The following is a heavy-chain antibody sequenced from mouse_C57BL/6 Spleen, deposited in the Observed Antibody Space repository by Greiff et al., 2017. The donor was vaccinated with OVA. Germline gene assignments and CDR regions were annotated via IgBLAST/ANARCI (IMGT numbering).Heavy chain of an antibody. CDR1: GFTFSDYG. V-gene: IGHV5-17*01. J-gene: IGHJ2*01. Sequence: EVKLVESGGGLVKPGGSLKLSCAASGFTFSDYGMHWVRQAPEKGLEWVAYISSGSSTIYYADTVKGRFTISRDNAKTTLFLQMTSLRSEDTAMYYCARSYYGSSYYFDYWGQGTTLTVSS. D-gene: IGHD1-1*01. CDR2: ISSGSSTI. CDR3: ARSYYGSSYYFDY.